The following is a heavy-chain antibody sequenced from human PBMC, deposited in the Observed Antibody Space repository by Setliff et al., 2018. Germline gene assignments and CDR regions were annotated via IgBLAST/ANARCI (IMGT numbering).Heavy chain of an antibody. CDR2: IYYSGTA. CDR3: ARHEFVGGYYGSVTYRHFDY. J-gene: IGHJ4*02. Sequence: SETLSLTCTVSGGSISSSSYQWGWVRQTPGKGLEWIGSIYYSGTAYYNLSLKSRVTISVDTSKNQFSLQVTSVTATDTAVYYCARHEFVGGYYGSVTYRHFDYWGQGILVTVSS. CDR1: GGSISSSSYQ. D-gene: IGHD3-10*01. V-gene: IGHV4-39*01.